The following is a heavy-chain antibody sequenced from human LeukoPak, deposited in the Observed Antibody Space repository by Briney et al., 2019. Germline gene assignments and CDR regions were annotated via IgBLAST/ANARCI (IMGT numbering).Heavy chain of an antibody. CDR2: VWYDGSEK. CDR1: GFTFSSYG. CDR3: ARDRGDPDYYFDQ. D-gene: IGHD7-27*01. V-gene: IGHV3-33*01. Sequence: GRSLRLSCAASGFTFSSYGIHWVRQAPGKRLEWVAVVWYDGSEKYYADSVKGRFTISRDNSKNTLYLQMNSLRAEDTAIYYCARDRGDPDYYFDQWGQGTLVTVSS. J-gene: IGHJ4*02.